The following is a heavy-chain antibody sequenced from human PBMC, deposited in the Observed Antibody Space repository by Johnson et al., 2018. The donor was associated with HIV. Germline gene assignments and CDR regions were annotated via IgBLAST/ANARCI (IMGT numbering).Heavy chain of an antibody. Sequence: VQLVEPGGGLVKPGGSLRLSCAASGFTFSNAWMSWVRQAPGQGLEWVGRIKCKTDGGTTAYAAPGQARFTIPTDNSKNTQDLQMNSLKTEDTALYSCTTMRLGELCSIPDCYAFDIWGQGTMVTVSS. CDR3: TTMRLGELCSIPDCYAFDI. CDR1: GFTFSNAW. CDR2: IKCKTDGGTT. V-gene: IGHV3-15*01. J-gene: IGHJ3*02. D-gene: IGHD3-16*01.